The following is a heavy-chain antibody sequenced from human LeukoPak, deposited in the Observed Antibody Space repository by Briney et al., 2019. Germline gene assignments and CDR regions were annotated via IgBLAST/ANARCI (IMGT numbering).Heavy chain of an antibody. V-gene: IGHV4-61*02. CDR3: ARGDCGVDCPKFNWFDP. CDR1: GGSISSGSYY. Sequence: SETLSLTCTVSGGSISSGSYYWTWIRQPAGKELEWIGRVYSDGNANYNPSLKSRVTISIDTSKNQFSLHLTSVTAADTAVYYCARGDCGVDCPKFNWFDPWGQGTLVTVSS. J-gene: IGHJ5*02. D-gene: IGHD2-21*02. CDR2: VYSDGNA.